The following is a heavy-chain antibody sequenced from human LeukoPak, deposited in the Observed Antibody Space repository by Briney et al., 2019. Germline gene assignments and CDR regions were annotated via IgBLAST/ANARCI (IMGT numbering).Heavy chain of an antibody. V-gene: IGHV1-8*03. CDR3: ARGRSVAALLVGAKRYNWFDP. CDR1: GYTFTSYD. J-gene: IGHJ5*02. Sequence: ASVKVSCKASGYTFTSYDINWVRQATGQGLEWMGWMNPNSGNTGYAQKFQGRVTITRNTSISTAYMELSSLRSEDTAVYYCARGRSVAALLVGAKRYNWFDPWGQGTLVTVSS. D-gene: IGHD2-15*01. CDR2: MNPNSGNT.